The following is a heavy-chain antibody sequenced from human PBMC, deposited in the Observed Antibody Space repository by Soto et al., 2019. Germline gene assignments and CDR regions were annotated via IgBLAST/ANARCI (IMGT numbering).Heavy chain of an antibody. D-gene: IGHD2-15*01. V-gene: IGHV4-34*01. CDR2: INHSGST. J-gene: IGHJ5*02. CDR3: ARLSRFSYGVSRLLPVRQGGTDNTKNWFDP. CDR1: GGSFSGYY. Sequence: ETLSLTCAVYGGSFSGYYWSWIRQPPGKGLEWIGEINHSGSTNYNPSLKSRVTISVDTSKNQFSLKLSSVTAADTAVYYCARLSRFSYGVSRLLPVRQGGTDNTKNWFDPWGQGILVNVS.